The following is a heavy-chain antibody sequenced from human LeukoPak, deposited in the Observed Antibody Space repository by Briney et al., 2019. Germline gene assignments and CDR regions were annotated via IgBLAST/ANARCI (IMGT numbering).Heavy chain of an antibody. Sequence: PSETLSLTCTVSGGSISSFYWNWIRQPPGKGLEWIGYIYDSGSTNYNPSLKNRVTISVDTSKKQFSLKLSSVTAADTAVYYCAREYCSGGSCQKYDAFDIWGQGTMVTVSS. V-gene: IGHV4-59*12. CDR3: AREYCSGGSCQKYDAFDI. CDR2: IYDSGST. J-gene: IGHJ3*02. D-gene: IGHD2-15*01. CDR1: GGSISSFY.